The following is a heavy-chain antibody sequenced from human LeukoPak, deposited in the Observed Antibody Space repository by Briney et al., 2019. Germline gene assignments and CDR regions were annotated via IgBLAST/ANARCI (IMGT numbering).Heavy chain of an antibody. CDR3: ARDPEYYYDSSGNFDY. CDR2: ISSSSSYI. V-gene: IGHV3-21*01. J-gene: IGHJ4*02. CDR1: GFTFSSYS. Sequence: GGSLRLSCAASGFTFSSYSMTWVRQAPGKGLEWVSSISSSSSYIYYADSVKGRFTISRDNAKNSLYLQMNSLRAEDTAVYYCARDPEYYYDSSGNFDYWGQGTLVTVSS. D-gene: IGHD3-22*01.